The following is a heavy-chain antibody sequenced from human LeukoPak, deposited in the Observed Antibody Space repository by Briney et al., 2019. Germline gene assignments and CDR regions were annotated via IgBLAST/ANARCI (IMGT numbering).Heavy chain of an antibody. CDR3: ARALRWDSSSAFDI. Sequence: ASVKVSCKASGYTFTGYYMHWVRQPPGQGLEWMGWINPNSGGTNYAQKFRGRVTMTRDTSITTAYMELSSLRSDDTAVYYCARALRWDSSSAFDIWGQGTMVTVSS. J-gene: IGHJ3*02. D-gene: IGHD6-19*01. CDR1: GYTFTGYY. CDR2: INPNSGGT. V-gene: IGHV1-2*02.